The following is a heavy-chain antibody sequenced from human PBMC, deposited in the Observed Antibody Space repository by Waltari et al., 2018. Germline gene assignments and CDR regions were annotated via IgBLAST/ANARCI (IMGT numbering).Heavy chain of an antibody. D-gene: IGHD2-21*01. CDR2: KKKDGGGT. CDR1: GFTFSDYW. Sequence: EVQLVESGGGLVQPGGSLRLSCAASGFTFSDYWMTWVRQAPGEGLEWVAKKKKDGGGTYYVDAVKGRFTVSRDNAKNSLYLQMSSLRGEDTAVYYCARDRGYCGGDCYKNLDYWGQGTLVAVSS. V-gene: IGHV3-7*01. CDR3: ARDRGYCGGDCYKNLDY. J-gene: IGHJ4*02.